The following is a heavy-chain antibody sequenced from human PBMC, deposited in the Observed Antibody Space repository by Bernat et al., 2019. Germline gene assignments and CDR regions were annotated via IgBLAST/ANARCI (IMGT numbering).Heavy chain of an antibody. V-gene: IGHV3-7*01. CDR3: ATSGAAAKLDY. Sequence: EVQLVESGGGLVQPGGSLRLSCAASGFTFSNYWMSWVRQAPGKGLEWVANIKKDGDDKYYVDSVKGRFTISRDNAKNSLYLQMNTLRAEDTAVYYCATSGAAAKLDYWGQGILVTVSS. CDR1: GFTFSNYW. CDR2: IKKDGDDK. J-gene: IGHJ4*02. D-gene: IGHD6-13*01.